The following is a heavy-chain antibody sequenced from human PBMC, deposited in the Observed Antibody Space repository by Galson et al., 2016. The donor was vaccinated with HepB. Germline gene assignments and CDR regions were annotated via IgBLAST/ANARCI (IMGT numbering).Heavy chain of an antibody. V-gene: IGHV3-23*01. CDR2: ISTSGGTT. J-gene: IGHJ4*02. CDR1: GYTFDSYA. D-gene: IGHD3-22*01. Sequence: SLRLSCAASGYTFDSYAVSWVRQAPGQGLEWVSGISTSGGTTYYADSVKGRFTISRDNSENTLYLQMNSLRAEDTAVYFCAKDWATFYHDRNGYKYFDSWGQGTLVTVSS. CDR3: AKDWATFYHDRNGYKYFDS.